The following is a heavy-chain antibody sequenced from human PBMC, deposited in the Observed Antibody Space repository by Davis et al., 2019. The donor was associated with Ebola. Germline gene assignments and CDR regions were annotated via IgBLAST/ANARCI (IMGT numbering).Heavy chain of an antibody. Sequence: GGSLRLSCAASGFTVSSNYMNWVRQAPGKGLEWVSVIYSGGSTYYADSVKGRFTTSRDNSKNTLYLQMNGLIAEDTAVYYCARIYYYYDGMDVWGQGTTVTVSS. CDR1: GFTVSSNY. V-gene: IGHV3-53*01. J-gene: IGHJ6*02. CDR2: IYSGGST. CDR3: ARIYYYYDGMDV.